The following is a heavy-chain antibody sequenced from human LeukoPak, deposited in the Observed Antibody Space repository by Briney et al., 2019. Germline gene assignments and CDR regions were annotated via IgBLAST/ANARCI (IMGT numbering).Heavy chain of an antibody. CDR3: ARGNIRPSPYYDFWSGYYTDEVAWFDP. CDR1: VYTFTVYY. V-gene: IGHV1-2*06. D-gene: IGHD3-3*01. CDR2: INPNTDGT. J-gene: IGHJ5*02. Sequence: SVTVSLTSSVYTFTVYYSNWVRPAREHAVEGMGRINPNTDGTNYKHKFQGRVTMTRDASISTAYMELSRLRSDDTAVYYCARGNIRPSPYYDFWSGYYTDEVAWFDPWGQGTLVTVSS.